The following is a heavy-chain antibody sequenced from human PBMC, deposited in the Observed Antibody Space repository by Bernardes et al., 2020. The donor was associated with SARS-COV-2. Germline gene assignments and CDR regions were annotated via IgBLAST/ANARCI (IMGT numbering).Heavy chain of an antibody. CDR3: AKSMLLYYDFWSGYAQRGYYFDY. CDR2: ICGGGGRK. CDR1: GFTFSSYA. D-gene: IGHD3-3*01. V-gene: IGHV3-23*01. J-gene: IGHJ4*02. Sequence: GGSLRLSCAASGFTFSSYAMNWVRQAPGKGLEWASPICGGGGRKNYADPVKGRFTISRDNSKNTLYLQMKSLRAEDTAVYYCAKSMLLYYDFWSGYAQRGYYFDYWGQGTLVTVSS.